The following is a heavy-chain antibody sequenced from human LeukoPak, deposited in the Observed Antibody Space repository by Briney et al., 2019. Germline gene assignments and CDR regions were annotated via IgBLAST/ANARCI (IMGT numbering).Heavy chain of an antibody. Sequence: GESLTLSCAASGLPFSSYPMHWLRQPTGKGLEWVAVIGYDGVNKFYTDSVKGRFTISRDDSTNTLYLQMDSLSPEDPALYYCARDFLRGAPDYFDQWGQGTLVAVSS. CDR1: GLPFSSYP. J-gene: IGHJ4*02. CDR2: IGYDGVNK. CDR3: ARDFLRGAPDYFDQ. V-gene: IGHV3-30*14. D-gene: IGHD1-14*01.